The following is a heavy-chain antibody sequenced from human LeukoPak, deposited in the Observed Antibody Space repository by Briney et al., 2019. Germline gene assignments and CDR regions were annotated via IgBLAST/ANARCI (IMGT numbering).Heavy chain of an antibody. V-gene: IGHV4-59*01. CDR2: IYYSGST. J-gene: IGHJ5*02. D-gene: IGHD6-13*01. CDR1: GGSISIYY. Sequence: PSETLSLTCTVPGGSISIYYWNWIRQPPGKGLEWIGYIYYSGSTNYNPSVKSRVTISVDTSKTQFSLKLSSVTAADTAVYYCARAGRNSWYWFDPWGQGTLVTVSS. CDR3: ARAGRNSWYWFDP.